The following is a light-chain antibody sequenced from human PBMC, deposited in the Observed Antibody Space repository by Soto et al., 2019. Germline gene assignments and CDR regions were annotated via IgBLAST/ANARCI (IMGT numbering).Light chain of an antibody. CDR3: SSYTSSTTVI. J-gene: IGLJ2*01. CDR2: EVS. Sequence: QSALTQPASVSGSPGQSITISCTGTGSDVGGYNYVSWHQQHPGKAPKLMIYEVSNRPSGVSNRFSGSKSGNTASLTISGIQAEDEADSYCSSYTSSTTVIFGGVTKLTVL. V-gene: IGLV2-14*01. CDR1: GSDVGGYNY.